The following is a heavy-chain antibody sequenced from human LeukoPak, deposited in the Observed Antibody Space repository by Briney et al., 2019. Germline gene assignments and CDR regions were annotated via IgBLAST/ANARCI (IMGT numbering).Heavy chain of an antibody. D-gene: IGHD3-10*01. CDR3: ATSTYGSGSYFPYHDAFDI. V-gene: IGHV4-38-2*02. CDR1: GYSISSGYY. J-gene: IGHJ3*02. Sequence: SETLSLTCTVSGYSISSGYYWGWIRQPPGKGLEWIGSIYHSGSTYYNPSLKSRVTISVDTSKNQFSLKLSSVTAADTAVYYCATSTYGSGSYFPYHDAFDIWGQGTMVTVSS. CDR2: IYHSGST.